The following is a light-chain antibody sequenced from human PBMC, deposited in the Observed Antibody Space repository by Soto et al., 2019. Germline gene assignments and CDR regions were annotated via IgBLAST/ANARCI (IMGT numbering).Light chain of an antibody. Sequence: DIQMTQSPSSLSASVGDRVTVTCRSSESISRYLNWYQQKPGKAPKLLIYDASTLQAGVPSRFSGTGSGTYFTLTISGLQSEDFATYYCQQSFNAPRTFGQGTNLEIQ. CDR3: QQSFNAPRT. V-gene: IGKV1-39*01. J-gene: IGKJ2*01. CDR2: DAS. CDR1: ESISRY.